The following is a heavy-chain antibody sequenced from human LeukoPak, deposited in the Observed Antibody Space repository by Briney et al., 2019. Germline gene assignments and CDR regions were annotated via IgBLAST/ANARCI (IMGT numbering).Heavy chain of an antibody. D-gene: IGHD3-3*01. Sequence: AETLSLTCAVYGGSFSGYYWSWIRQPPGKGLEWIGEINHSGSTNYNPSLKSRVTISVDTSKNQFSLKLSSVTAADAAVYYCARRSPGVVKHFDYWGQGTLVTVSS. CDR1: GGSFSGYY. J-gene: IGHJ4*02. V-gene: IGHV4-34*01. CDR3: ARRSPGVVKHFDY. CDR2: INHSGST.